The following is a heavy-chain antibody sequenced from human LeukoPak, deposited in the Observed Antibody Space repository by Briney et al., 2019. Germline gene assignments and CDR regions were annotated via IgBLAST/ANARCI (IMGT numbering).Heavy chain of an antibody. V-gene: IGHV1-2*02. CDR2: ISPNSGRP. J-gene: IGHJ3*01. CDR1: GDTFSGYY. Sequence: ASVTVSCTASGDTFSGYYMHWGRQGPGQGMGWVGCISPNSGRPHHPQTLQARLPMTRDTSISTAYMALRRLKSDHTAVYYCARVVRFAGGNSGGAFDLWGQGTMVTVSS. D-gene: IGHD4-23*01. CDR3: ARVVRFAGGNSGGAFDL.